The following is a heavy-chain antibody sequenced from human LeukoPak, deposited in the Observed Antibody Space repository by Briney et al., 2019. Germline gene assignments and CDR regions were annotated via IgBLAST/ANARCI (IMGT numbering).Heavy chain of an antibody. Sequence: SETLSLTCTVSGGSISSSSYYWGWIRQPPGKGLEWIGSIYYSGSTYYNPSLKSRVTISVDTSKNQFSLKLNSVTAADTAVYYCARGRGTAFAYYYYYYMDVWGKGTTVTVSS. J-gene: IGHJ6*03. D-gene: IGHD5-18*01. V-gene: IGHV4-39*07. CDR3: ARGRGTAFAYYYYYYMDV. CDR2: IYYSGST. CDR1: GGSISSSSYY.